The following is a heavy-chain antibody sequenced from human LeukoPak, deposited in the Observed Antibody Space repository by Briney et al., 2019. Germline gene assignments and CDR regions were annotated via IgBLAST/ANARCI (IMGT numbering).Heavy chain of an antibody. CDR3: ARSLGRLQSPVFDY. CDR2: IKQDGSGK. Sequence: PGGSLRLSCAASGFTFSSYWMSWVRQAPGKGLEWVANIKQDGSGKYYVDFVKGRFTISRDNAKNSLYLQMNSLRAEDTAVYYCARSLGRLQSPVFDYWGQGTLVTVSS. V-gene: IGHV3-7*01. D-gene: IGHD5-24*01. CDR1: GFTFSSYW. J-gene: IGHJ4*02.